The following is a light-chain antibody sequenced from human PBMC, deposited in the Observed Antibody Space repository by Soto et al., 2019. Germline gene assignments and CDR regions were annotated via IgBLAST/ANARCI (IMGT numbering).Light chain of an antibody. V-gene: IGKV3-15*01. CDR2: GAS. CDR3: QQYFNWPLTWT. J-gene: IGKJ1*01. Sequence: EVVLTQSPAILSVSAGGTVTLSCRASQSVRTNVAWYQQIPGQAPRLLVYGASTRATGVPARFTGSGSGIEFSLTISSLLSEDSAFYYCQQYFNWPLTWTFGPGTKV. CDR1: QSVRTN.